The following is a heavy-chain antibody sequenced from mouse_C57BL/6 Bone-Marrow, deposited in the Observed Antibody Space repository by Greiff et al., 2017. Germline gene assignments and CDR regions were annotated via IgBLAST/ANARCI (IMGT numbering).Heavy chain of an antibody. V-gene: IGHV1-54*01. D-gene: IGHD4-1*01. CDR1: GYAFTNYW. CDR2: INPGSGGT. Sequence: QVQLKESGAELVRPGTSVKVSCKASGYAFTNYWMEWVKQRPGQGLEWIGVINPGSGGTKYNEKFKGKATLTADKSSSTAYMHLSILTSEDAAVYFCARSKNWDSWFAYGGQGTLVTVSA. J-gene: IGHJ3*01. CDR3: ARSKNWDSWFAY.